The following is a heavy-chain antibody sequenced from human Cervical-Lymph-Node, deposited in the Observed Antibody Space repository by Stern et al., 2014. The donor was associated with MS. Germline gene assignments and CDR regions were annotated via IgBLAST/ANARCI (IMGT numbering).Heavy chain of an antibody. CDR3: ARHSIKGYNCFDT. V-gene: IGHV1-18*01. D-gene: IGHD1-14*01. Sequence: VKLVQSGAELKKPGASVKVSCKASGFALTSAGISWVRQAPGKGLEWMGWISAYNFNTNYAQSFQDRVNMTTDTSTSTAYMELRSLRSDDTAVYYCARHSIKGYNCFDTWGQGTLVTVSS. CDR2: ISAYNFNT. J-gene: IGHJ5*02. CDR1: GFALTSAG.